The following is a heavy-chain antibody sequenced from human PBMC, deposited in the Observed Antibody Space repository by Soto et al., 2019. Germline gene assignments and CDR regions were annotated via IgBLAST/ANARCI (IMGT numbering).Heavy chain of an antibody. D-gene: IGHD6-6*01. Sequence: SETLSLTCTVSGGSISSYYWSWIRQPAGKGLEWIGRIYTNGSTNYNPSLKSRVTMSVDTSKNQFSLKLSSVTAADTAVYYCARVRIAARTGAYGMDVWGQGTTVTVYS. CDR1: GGSISSYY. V-gene: IGHV4-4*07. CDR3: ARVRIAARTGAYGMDV. J-gene: IGHJ6*02. CDR2: IYTNGST.